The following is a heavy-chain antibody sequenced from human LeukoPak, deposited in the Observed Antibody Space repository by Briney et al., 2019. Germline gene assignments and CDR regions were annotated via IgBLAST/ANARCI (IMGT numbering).Heavy chain of an antibody. CDR3: ARELIVGAVDY. CDR2: IIPIFGTA. V-gene: IGHV1-69*05. Sequence: SSVKVSCKASGGTFSSYAISWVRQAPRQGLEWMGRIIPIFGTANYAQKFQGRVTITTDESTSTAYMQLSSLRSEDTAVYYWARELIVGAVDYWGQGTLVTVSS. J-gene: IGHJ4*02. D-gene: IGHD1-26*01. CDR1: GGTFSSYA.